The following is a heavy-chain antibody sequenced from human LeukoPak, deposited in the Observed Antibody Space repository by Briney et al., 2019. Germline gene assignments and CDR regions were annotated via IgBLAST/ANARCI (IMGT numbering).Heavy chain of an antibody. CDR1: VGTFSSYG. D-gene: IGHD6-6*01. Sequence: SSQKVSCKASVGTFSSYGISWVRQAPVQGLEWVGGIIPIFGTANYAQKFQGRVTISADEYTSTAYVELSSLRYEDTAVYYCAILGEYSRSSRYYGMEGWGEGGKVTVSS. CDR2: IIPIFGTA. V-gene: IGHV1-69*13. J-gene: IGHJ6*04. CDR3: AILGEYSRSSRYYGMEG.